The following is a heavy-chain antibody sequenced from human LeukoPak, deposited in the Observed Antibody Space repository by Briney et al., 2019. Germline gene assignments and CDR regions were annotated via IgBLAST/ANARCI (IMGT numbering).Heavy chain of an antibody. V-gene: IGHV3-7*01. J-gene: IGHJ4*02. CDR2: IKQDGSEK. CDR1: GFTFSSYW. CDR3: ARSLSGYDFGDYFDY. Sequence: GGSLRLSCAASGFTFSSYWMSWVRQAPGKGLEWVANIKQDGSEKYYVGSVKGRFTISRDNAKNSLYLQMNSLRAEDTAVYYCARSLSGYDFGDYFDYWGQGTLVTVSS. D-gene: IGHD5-12*01.